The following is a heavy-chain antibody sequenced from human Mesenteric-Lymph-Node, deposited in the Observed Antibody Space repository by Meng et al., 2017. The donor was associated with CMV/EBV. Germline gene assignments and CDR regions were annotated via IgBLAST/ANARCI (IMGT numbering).Heavy chain of an antibody. J-gene: IGHJ4*02. V-gene: IGHV7-4-1*02. D-gene: IGHD3-10*01. Sequence: ADTFTSYAMNWARQAPGQGLEWMGWINNNTGNPTYDQRFTGRFVFSLDTSVSTAYLQISSLKAEDTAAYYCARDEGYYGSGSNFDYWGQGTLVTVSS. CDR3: ARDEGYYGSGSNFDY. CDR2: INNNTGNP. CDR1: ADTFTSYA.